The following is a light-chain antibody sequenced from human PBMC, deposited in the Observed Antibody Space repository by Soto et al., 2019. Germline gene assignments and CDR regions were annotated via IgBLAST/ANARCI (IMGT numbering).Light chain of an antibody. CDR2: KAY. CDR1: QSISSW. V-gene: IGKV1-5*03. Sequence: DIQMTQSPSTLYASVGDRVTITCRASQSISSWLAWYQQKPGKAPKLLIYKAYSLESGVPSRFSGSGSETEFTLTISSLQPDDFATYYCQQYNSYPMYTFGLGTKLEIK. CDR3: QQYNSYPMYT. J-gene: IGKJ2*01.